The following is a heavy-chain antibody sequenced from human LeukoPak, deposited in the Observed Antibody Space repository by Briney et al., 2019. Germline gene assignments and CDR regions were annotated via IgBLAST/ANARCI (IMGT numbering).Heavy chain of an antibody. CDR3: ARIPNRSIAARLTMDV. CDR1: GGSFSGYY. V-gene: IGHV4-34*01. Sequence: SETLSLTCAVYGGSFSGYYWSWIRQPPGKGLEWIGEINHSGSTNYNPSLKSRVTISVDTSKNQFSLKLSSVTAADTAVYYCARIPNRSIAARLTMDVWGKGTTVTVSS. D-gene: IGHD6-6*01. CDR2: INHSGST. J-gene: IGHJ6*03.